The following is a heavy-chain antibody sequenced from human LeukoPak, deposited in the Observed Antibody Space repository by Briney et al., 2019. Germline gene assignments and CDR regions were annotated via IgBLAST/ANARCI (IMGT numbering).Heavy chain of an antibody. V-gene: IGHV3-7*03. D-gene: IGHD1-26*01. CDR2: IKQDGSEK. Sequence: GGPLRLSCAASGFAFISYWMTWVRQAPGKELEWVANIKQDGSEKYYVDSVKGRFTISRDNTKNSLYLQMNSLRVEDTAVYYCARDWELIYWGQGTLVTVSS. CDR3: ARDWELIY. J-gene: IGHJ4*02. CDR1: GFAFISYW.